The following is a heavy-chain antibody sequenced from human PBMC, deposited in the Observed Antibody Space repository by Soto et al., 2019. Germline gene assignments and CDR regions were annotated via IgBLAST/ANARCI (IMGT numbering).Heavy chain of an antibody. CDR3: AREGGTLGYYGSGYYYYYGMDV. CDR1: GFTFSSYS. CDR2: ISSSSTI. Sequence: EVQLVESGGGLVQPGGSLRLSCAASGFTFSSYSMNWVRQAPGKGLEWVSYISSSSTIYYADSVKGRFTISRDNAKNSLYLQMNSLRDEDTAVYYCAREGGTLGYYGSGYYYYYGMDVWGQGTTVTVSS. D-gene: IGHD3-10*01. J-gene: IGHJ6*02. V-gene: IGHV3-48*02.